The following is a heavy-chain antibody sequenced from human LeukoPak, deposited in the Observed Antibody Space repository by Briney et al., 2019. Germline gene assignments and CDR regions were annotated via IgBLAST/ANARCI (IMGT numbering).Heavy chain of an antibody. D-gene: IGHD1-26*01. CDR1: GGSISSSSYY. CDR3: ARHEYSGSYYGLSWIEP. CDR2: NYCSGST. Sequence: TSETLSLTCTVSGGSISSSSYYWGWIRRAPGKGREWIGSNYCSGSTYNNPSLRVRITIYVFKSQNYFYLKLTSVTAAHTAMYYCARHEYSGSYYGLSWIEPWGEGTLVTVSS. J-gene: IGHJ5*02. V-gene: IGHV4-39*01.